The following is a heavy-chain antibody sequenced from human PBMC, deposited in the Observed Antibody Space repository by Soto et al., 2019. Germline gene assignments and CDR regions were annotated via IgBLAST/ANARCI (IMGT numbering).Heavy chain of an antibody. CDR2: INAGNGNT. J-gene: IGHJ5*02. CDR3: GFEYSCSRGWFDP. D-gene: IGHD6-6*01. CDR1: GYTFTSYA. V-gene: IGHV1-3*01. Sequence: QVQLVQSGAEVKKPGASVKVSCKASGYTFTSYAMHWVRQAPGQRLEWMGWINAGNGNTKYSQKFQGRVTITRDTSASTAYMELSSLRSEDTAVYYCGFEYSCSRGWFDPWGQGTLVTVSS.